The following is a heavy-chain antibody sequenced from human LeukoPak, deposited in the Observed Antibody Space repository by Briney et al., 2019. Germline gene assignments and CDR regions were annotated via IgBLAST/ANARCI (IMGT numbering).Heavy chain of an antibody. J-gene: IGHJ4*02. CDR2: IYYSGST. CDR1: GGSISSYY. CDR3: ARGRLVAGTTDFDY. Sequence: PSETLSLTCTVSGGSISSYYWSWIRQPPGKGLEWIGYIYYSGSTNYNPSFKSRVTISVDTSKNQFSLKLSSVTAADTAVYYCARGRLVAGTTDFDYWGQGTLVTVSS. D-gene: IGHD6-19*01. V-gene: IGHV4-59*01.